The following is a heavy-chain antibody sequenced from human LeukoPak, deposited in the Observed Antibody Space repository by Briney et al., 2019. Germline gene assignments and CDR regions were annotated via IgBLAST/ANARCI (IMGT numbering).Heavy chain of an antibody. CDR1: GFTFSSYS. J-gene: IGHJ3*02. CDR3: ARGTMIVGDAFDI. Sequence: PGGSLRLSCAASGFTFSSYSMNWVRQAPGKGLEWVSSISSSSSYIYYADSVKGRFTISRDNAKNSLYLQMNSLRAEDTAVYYCARGTMIVGDAFDIWGQGTMVTVSS. D-gene: IGHD3-22*01. CDR2: ISSSSSYI. V-gene: IGHV3-21*01.